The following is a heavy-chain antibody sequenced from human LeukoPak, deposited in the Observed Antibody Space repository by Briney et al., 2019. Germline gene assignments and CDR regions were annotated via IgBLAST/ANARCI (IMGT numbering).Heavy chain of an antibody. CDR3: ARVESSFNWFGP. CDR1: GGSISSSSYY. J-gene: IGHJ5*02. Sequence: SETLSLTCTVSGGSISSSSYYWGWIRQPPGKGLEWIGSIYYSGSTYYNPSLKSRVTISVDTSKNQFSLKLSSVTAADTAVYYCARVESSFNWFGPWGQGTLVTVSS. D-gene: IGHD6-13*01. CDR2: IYYSGST. V-gene: IGHV4-39*07.